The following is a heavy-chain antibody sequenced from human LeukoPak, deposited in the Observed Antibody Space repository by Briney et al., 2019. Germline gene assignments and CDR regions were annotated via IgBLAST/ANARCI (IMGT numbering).Heavy chain of an antibody. V-gene: IGHV3-21*01. J-gene: IGHJ6*02. D-gene: IGHD3-22*01. Sequence: GGSLRLSCAASGFTFSSYSFNWVRQAPGKGLEWVSSISTRSIFIYYADSVKGRFTISRDDAKKSVDLQMNSLRVEDTAVYYCARGSYDSPSSSAPGDYYYYGMDVWGQGTTATVSS. CDR1: GFTFSSYS. CDR3: ARGSYDSPSSSAPGDYYYYGMDV. CDR2: ISTRSIFI.